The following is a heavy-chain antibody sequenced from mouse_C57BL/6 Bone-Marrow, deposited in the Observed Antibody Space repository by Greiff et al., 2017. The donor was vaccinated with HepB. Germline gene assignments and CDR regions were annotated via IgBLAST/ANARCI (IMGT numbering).Heavy chain of an antibody. CDR1: GYTFTDYN. D-gene: IGHD3-2*02. CDR3: ARISSGYEGFAY. Sequence: VQLQQSGPELVKPGASVKIPCKASGYTFTDYNMDWVKQSHGKSLEWIGDINPNNGGTIYNQKFKGKATLTVDKSSSTAYMGLRSLTSEDTAVYYCARISSGYEGFAYWGQGTLVTVSA. CDR2: INPNNGGT. V-gene: IGHV1-18*01. J-gene: IGHJ3*01.